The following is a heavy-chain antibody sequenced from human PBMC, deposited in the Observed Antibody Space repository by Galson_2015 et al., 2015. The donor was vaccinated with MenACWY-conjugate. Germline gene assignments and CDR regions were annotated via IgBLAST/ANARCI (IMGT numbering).Heavy chain of an antibody. D-gene: IGHD1-20*01. J-gene: IGHJ6*04. CDR1: GFTFSNYD. CDR3: VRGFLSRDKWNGLGLDV. V-gene: IGHV3-13*01. Sequence: SLRLSCAASGFTFSNYDMHWVREARGKGLEWVSGISTGGDTYYSGSVKGRFTISRENAKNSLYLQMDSLSPGDTAIYYCVRGFLSRDKWNGLGLDVWGKGTTVIVSS. CDR2: ISTGGDT.